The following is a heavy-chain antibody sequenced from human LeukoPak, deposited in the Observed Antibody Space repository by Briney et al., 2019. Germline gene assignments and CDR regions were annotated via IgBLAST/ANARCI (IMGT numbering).Heavy chain of an antibody. CDR1: GFTFDDYA. D-gene: IGHD2-2*01. CDR2: ISWNSGSI. J-gene: IGHJ6*02. V-gene: IGHV3-9*01. CDR3: ARECRDIVVVPAAKRGMDV. Sequence: GGSLRLSCAASGFTFDDYAMHWVRQAPGKGLEWVSGISWNSGSIGYADAVKGRFTISRDNSKNTLYLQMNSLRAEDTAVYYCARECRDIVVVPAAKRGMDVWGQGTTVTVSS.